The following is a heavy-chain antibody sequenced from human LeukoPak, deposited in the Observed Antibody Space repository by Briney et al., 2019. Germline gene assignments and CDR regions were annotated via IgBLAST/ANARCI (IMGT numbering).Heavy chain of an antibody. CDR3: ARAPGYGAVYYYYYYMDV. CDR1: GYTFTSYY. Sequence: GASVKVSCKASGYTFTSYYMHWVRQAPGQGLEWMGIINPSGGSTSYAQKFQRRVTMTRDMSTSTVYMELSSLRSEDTAVYYCARAPGYGAVYYYYYYMDVWGKGTTVTVSS. V-gene: IGHV1-46*01. J-gene: IGHJ6*03. CDR2: INPSGGST. D-gene: IGHD4-17*01.